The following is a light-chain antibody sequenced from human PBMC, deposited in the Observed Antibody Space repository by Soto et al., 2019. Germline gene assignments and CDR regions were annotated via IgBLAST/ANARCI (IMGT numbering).Light chain of an antibody. J-gene: IGKJ5*01. CDR2: AVS. CDR1: QSISTN. Sequence: EIVMTQSPGTLSVSPGERATLSCRASQSISTNLAWYQQRPGQAPRLVMSAVSTRATGVPARFSGSGSGTEFTLTISSLQSEDFALYYCKQYYTWPPRLTFGQGTRLEI. CDR3: KQYYTWPPRLT. V-gene: IGKV3-15*01.